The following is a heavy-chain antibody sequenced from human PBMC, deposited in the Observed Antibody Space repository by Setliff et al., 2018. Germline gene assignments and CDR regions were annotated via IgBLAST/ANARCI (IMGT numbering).Heavy chain of an antibody. CDR3: VREGYYEYFQD. CDR1: GASVSSHY. J-gene: IGHJ1*01. V-gene: IGHV4-59*02. Sequence: PSETLSLTCNVSGASVSSHYWDWIRQPPGKGLEWIGFISYSGITTYNVSLKSRVSISVDTSKNQLSLTLSSVTAADTAVYYCVREGYYEYFQDWGRGTLVTVSS. CDR2: ISYSGIT. D-gene: IGHD2-8*01.